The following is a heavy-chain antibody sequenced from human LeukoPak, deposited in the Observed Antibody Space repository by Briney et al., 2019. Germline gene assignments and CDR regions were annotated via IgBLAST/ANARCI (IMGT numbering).Heavy chain of an antibody. CDR3: LKDSVILPAWYGDN. Sequence: GGSLRLSCAASGFPFSTNAMTWVRQAPGKGQEWVSTLNDASNLIYYADSVKGRFTISRDNSKNTVYLQIHSLRVDDTATYYSLKDSVILPAWYGDNGGPGPLVTGS. D-gene: IGHD4-23*01. CDR1: GFPFSTNA. CDR2: LNDASNLI. J-gene: IGHJ1*01. V-gene: IGHV3-23*01.